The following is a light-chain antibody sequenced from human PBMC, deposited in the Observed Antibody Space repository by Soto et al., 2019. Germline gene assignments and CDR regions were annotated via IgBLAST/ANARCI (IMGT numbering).Light chain of an antibody. J-gene: IGLJ1*01. V-gene: IGLV2-14*01. CDR1: SSDVGSSKF. CDR2: EVS. Sequence: QSVLTQPASVSGSPGQSITISCTGTSSDVGSSKFVSWYQLHPGKAPKLMVYEVSDRPSGVSNRFSGSKSGNTASLTISGLQAEDETDYYCFSYTSSGTYVFGTGTQLTVL. CDR3: FSYTSSGTYV.